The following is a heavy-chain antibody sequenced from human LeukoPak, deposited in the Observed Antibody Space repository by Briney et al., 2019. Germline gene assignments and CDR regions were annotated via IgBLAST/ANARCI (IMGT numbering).Heavy chain of an antibody. CDR1: GGSISSGGYY. Sequence: TLSLTCTVSGGSISSGGYYWSWIRQHPGKGLEWIGYIYYSGSTYYNPSLKSRVTISVDTSKNQFSLKLSSVTAADTAVYYCARSHYYDSSGYHGPFDYWGQGTLVTVSS. CDR3: ARSHYYDSSGYHGPFDY. V-gene: IGHV4-31*03. J-gene: IGHJ4*02. CDR2: IYYSGST. D-gene: IGHD3-22*01.